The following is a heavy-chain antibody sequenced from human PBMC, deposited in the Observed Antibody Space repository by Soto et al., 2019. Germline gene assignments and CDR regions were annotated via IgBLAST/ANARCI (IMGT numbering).Heavy chain of an antibody. J-gene: IGHJ5*02. CDR3: ARDTLTATNPLNWFDP. V-gene: IGHV1-46*01. CDR1: GYTFTSYY. CDR2: INPSGGST. D-gene: IGHD2-21*02. Sequence: ASVKVSCKASGYTFTSYYMHWVRQAPGQGLEWMGIINPSGGSTSYAQKFQGRVTMTRDTSTSTVYMELSSLRSEDTAVYYCARDTLTATNPLNWFDPWGQGTLVTVSS.